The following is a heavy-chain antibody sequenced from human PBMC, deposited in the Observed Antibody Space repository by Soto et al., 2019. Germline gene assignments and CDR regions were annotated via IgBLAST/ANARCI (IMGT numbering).Heavy chain of an antibody. J-gene: IGHJ3*02. D-gene: IGHD1-1*01. Sequence: ASVKVSCKVSGYTLTELSMHWVRQAPGKGLEWMGGFDPEDGETIYAQKFQGRVTMTEDTSTDTAYMELSSLRSEDTAVYYCATQLGSDDAFDSWGQGTMVTVSS. V-gene: IGHV1-24*01. CDR2: FDPEDGET. CDR3: ATQLGSDDAFDS. CDR1: GYTLTELS.